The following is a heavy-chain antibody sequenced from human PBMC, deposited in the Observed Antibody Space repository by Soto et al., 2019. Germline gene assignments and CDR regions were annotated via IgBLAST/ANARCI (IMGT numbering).Heavy chain of an antibody. D-gene: IGHD1-20*01. J-gene: IGHJ4*02. CDR1: GFSLSTTGVG. CDR3: AHRRLDNWDY. CDR2: IYWDDDK. Sequence: QITLKESGPTLVKPTQTLTLTCTFSGFSLSTTGVGVGWIRQPPGKALEWLALIYWDDDKRYSPSLKSRLTITQDTPKNQVVLTRTNRDPVDTAAYYCAHRRLDNWDYWGQGTLVTVSS. V-gene: IGHV2-5*02.